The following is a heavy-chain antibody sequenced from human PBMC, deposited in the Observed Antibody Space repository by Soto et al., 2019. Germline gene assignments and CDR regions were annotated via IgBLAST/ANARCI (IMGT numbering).Heavy chain of an antibody. J-gene: IGHJ6*02. V-gene: IGHV1-2*04. D-gene: IGHD5-18*01. Sequence: ASVKVSCKASGYTFTGYYIHWVRQAPGQGLEWMGWINPNSGGTNYAQKFQGWVTMTRDTSISTAYMELSRLRSDDTAVYYCARGYSYAQRYYYYYGMDVWGQGTTVTVSS. CDR1: GYTFTGYY. CDR2: INPNSGGT. CDR3: ARGYSYAQRYYYYYGMDV.